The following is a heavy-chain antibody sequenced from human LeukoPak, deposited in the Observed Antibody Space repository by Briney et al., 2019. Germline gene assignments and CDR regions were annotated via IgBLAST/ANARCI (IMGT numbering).Heavy chain of an antibody. CDR3: VLAGSGSYYFDY. CDR2: IYPRDSDT. CDR1: GYRFTSYW. D-gene: IGHD3-10*01. J-gene: IGHJ4*02. Sequence: PGESLKIPCEGSGYRFTSYWIGWVRQMPGKGLEWMGVIYPRDSDTRYSPSFQGQVTISADKSINTAYLQWSSLKASDTAMYYCVLAGSGSYYFDYWGQGILVTVSS. V-gene: IGHV5-51*01.